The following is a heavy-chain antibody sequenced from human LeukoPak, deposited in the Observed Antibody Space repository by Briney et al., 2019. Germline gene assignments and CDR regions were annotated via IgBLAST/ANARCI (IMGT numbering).Heavy chain of an antibody. J-gene: IGHJ5*02. D-gene: IGHD3-3*01. V-gene: IGHV3-21*01. CDR2: ISSSSVYI. CDR3: ARDNTIFGVAHINH. CDR1: RFDLSAYT. Sequence: PGGSLRLSCAPSRFDLSAYTMNWVRQAPGKGLEWVSSISSSSVYIFYADSLKGRFTISRDNAKNSLYLQMNSLRAEDTAVYYCARDNTIFGVAHINHWGQGTLVTVSS.